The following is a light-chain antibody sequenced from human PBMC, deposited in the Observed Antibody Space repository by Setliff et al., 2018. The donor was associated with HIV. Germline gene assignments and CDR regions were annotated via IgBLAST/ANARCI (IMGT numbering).Light chain of an antibody. CDR2: EVT. Sequence: QSVLTQPASVSGSPGESITIFCIGSSSDIGGYEYVSWYQLHPGRAPKLLIYEVTNRPSGMSIRFSGSKSGNTASLTISGLQAEDEADYYCSSYTKNNIWLFGGGTKVTVL. J-gene: IGLJ3*02. CDR3: SSYTKNNIWL. CDR1: SSDIGGYEY. V-gene: IGLV2-14*01.